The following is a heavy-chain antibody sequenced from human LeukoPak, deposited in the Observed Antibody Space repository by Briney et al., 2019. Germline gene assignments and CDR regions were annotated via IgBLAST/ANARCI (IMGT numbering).Heavy chain of an antibody. CDR2: IIPILGIA. Sequence: GASVKVSCKASGGTFSSYAISWVRQAPGQGLEWMGRIIPILGIANYAQKFQGRVTITADKSTSTAYMELSSLRSEDTAVYYCARDDYGDYYFDYWGQGTLVAVSS. J-gene: IGHJ4*02. V-gene: IGHV1-69*04. CDR1: GGTFSSYA. D-gene: IGHD4-17*01. CDR3: ARDDYGDYYFDY.